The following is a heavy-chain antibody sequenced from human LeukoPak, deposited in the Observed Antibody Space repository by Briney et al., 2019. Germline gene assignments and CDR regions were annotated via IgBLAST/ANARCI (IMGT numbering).Heavy chain of an antibody. V-gene: IGHV3-23*01. Sequence: VGSPRLSCAASGFTFSSYAMSWVRQAPGKGLEWVSSISGSGGRTYYADSVRGRFTVSRDNSRNTLALQMNSLRAEDTAVYYCAGSPTVDAAFDIWGQGTMVTVSS. J-gene: IGHJ3*02. CDR3: AGSPTVDAAFDI. D-gene: IGHD4-23*01. CDR2: ISGSGGRT. CDR1: GFTFSSYA.